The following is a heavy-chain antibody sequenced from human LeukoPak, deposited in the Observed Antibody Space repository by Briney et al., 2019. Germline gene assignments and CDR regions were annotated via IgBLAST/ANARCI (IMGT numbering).Heavy chain of an antibody. CDR3: ASRLYTSSWYEGY. D-gene: IGHD6-13*01. V-gene: IGHV3-21*01. CDR2: ISSGSSYT. CDR1: GFTFSSYS. J-gene: IGHJ4*02. Sequence: GGSLRLSCAASGFTFSSYSMNWVRQAPGKGLEWVSSISSGSSYTYFADSVKGRFTISRDNAKNSLYLQMNSLRAEDTAVYYCASRLYTSSWYEGYWGQGTLVTVSS.